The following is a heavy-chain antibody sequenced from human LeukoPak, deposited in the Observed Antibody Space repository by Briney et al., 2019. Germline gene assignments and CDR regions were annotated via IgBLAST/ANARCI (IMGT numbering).Heavy chain of an antibody. Sequence: NPAETLSLTCSVSGASISGSSWSWIRQPPGKGLEWIGCIHPGGSTNYNPSPKSRVTISRDTSKNQVSLKLNSVAAADTAVYHCASREFTWYFDLWGRGTLVTVSS. D-gene: IGHD5-24*01. CDR3: ASREFTWYFDL. J-gene: IGHJ2*01. CDR2: IHPGGST. CDR1: GASISGSS. V-gene: IGHV4-4*09.